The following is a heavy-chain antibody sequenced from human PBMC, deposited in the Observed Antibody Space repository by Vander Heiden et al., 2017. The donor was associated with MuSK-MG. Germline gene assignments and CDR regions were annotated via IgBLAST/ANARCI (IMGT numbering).Heavy chain of an antibody. CDR3: AREGGYDSDY. D-gene: IGHD5-12*01. CDR1: GGSFSGYY. Sequence: QVQLQQWGAGPLKPSETLSLTCAVYGGSFSGYYWSWIRQPPGKGLEWIGEINHSGSTNYNPSLKSRVTISVDTSKNQFSLKLSSVTAADTAVYYCAREGGYDSDYWGQGTLVTVSS. CDR2: INHSGST. J-gene: IGHJ4*02. V-gene: IGHV4-34*01.